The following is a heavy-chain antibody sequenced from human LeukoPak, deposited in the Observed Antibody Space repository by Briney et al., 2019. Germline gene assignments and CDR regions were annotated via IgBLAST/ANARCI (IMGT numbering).Heavy chain of an antibody. Sequence: SETLSLTCTVSGYSISSGYYWGWIRQPPGKGLELIGSIDHSGSTYYNPSLKSRVTISVDTSKNQFSLKLNSVTAADTAVYYCARLWSTYCNGGSCPHQPNYWGQGTLVTVSS. CDR3: ARLWSTYCNGGSCPHQPNY. CDR2: IDHSGST. J-gene: IGHJ4*02. CDR1: GYSISSGYY. D-gene: IGHD2-15*01. V-gene: IGHV4-38-2*02.